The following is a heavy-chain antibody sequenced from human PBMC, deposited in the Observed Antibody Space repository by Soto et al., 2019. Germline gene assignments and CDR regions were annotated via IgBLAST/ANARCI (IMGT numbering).Heavy chain of an antibody. D-gene: IGHD6-13*01. V-gene: IGHV4-34*01. CDR3: ARAAAGRYYYYGMDV. CDR1: GGSFSGYY. CDR2: INHSGST. J-gene: IGHJ6*02. Sequence: QVQLQQWGAGLLKPSETLSLTCAVYGGSFSGYYWSWIRQPPGKGLEWIGEINHSGSTNYNPSLKRRVTISVATSKNQFSLKLSSVTAADTAVYYCARAAAGRYYYYGMDVWGQGTTVTVSS.